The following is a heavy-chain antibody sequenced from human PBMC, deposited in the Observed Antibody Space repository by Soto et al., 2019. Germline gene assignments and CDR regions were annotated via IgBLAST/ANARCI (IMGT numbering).Heavy chain of an antibody. Sequence: QITLKESGPTLVKPTQTLTLTCTFSGFSLSTSGVGVGWIRQPPGKALEWLALIYWDDDKRYSPSLKSRLTITKDTSKNQVVLTMTNMDPVDTATYYCAHNGPSIAAPVNWFDPWGQGTLVTVS. CDR3: AHNGPSIAAPVNWFDP. D-gene: IGHD6-13*01. CDR1: GFSLSTSGVG. V-gene: IGHV2-5*02. CDR2: IYWDDDK. J-gene: IGHJ5*02.